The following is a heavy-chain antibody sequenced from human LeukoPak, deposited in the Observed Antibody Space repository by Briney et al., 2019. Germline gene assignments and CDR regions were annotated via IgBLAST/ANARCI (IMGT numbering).Heavy chain of an antibody. V-gene: IGHV4-59*01. CDR2: IYNRGST. CDR3: ARGDGY. J-gene: IGHJ4*02. CDR1: GGSISSYY. Sequence: SETLSLTCTVSGGSISSYYWSWIRQPPGKGLEWIGYIYNRGSTKYNPSLKGRVTISVDTSKNQFSLKLSSVTAADTAVYYCARGDGYWGQGTLVTVSS.